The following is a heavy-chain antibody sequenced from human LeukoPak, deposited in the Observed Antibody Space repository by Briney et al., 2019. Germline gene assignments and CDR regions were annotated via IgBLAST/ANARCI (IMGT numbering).Heavy chain of an antibody. Sequence: SGTLSLTCAVSGGSISSSNWWSWVRQPPGKGLEWIGEIYHSGSTNYNSSLKSRVTISVDKSKNQFSLKLSSVTAADTAVYYCARGSWDYYDSSGYYSLDYWGQGTLVTVSS. CDR2: IYHSGST. CDR3: ARGSWDYYDSSGYYSLDY. CDR1: GGSISSSNW. D-gene: IGHD3-22*01. J-gene: IGHJ4*02. V-gene: IGHV4-4*02.